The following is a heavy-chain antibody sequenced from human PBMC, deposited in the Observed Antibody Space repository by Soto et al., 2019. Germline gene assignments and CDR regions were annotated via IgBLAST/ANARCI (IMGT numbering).Heavy chain of an antibody. Sequence: QVQLVQSGAEVKKPGSSVKVSCKASGDTFSSFAISWVRQAPGQGLEWMGGIIPIFRTPNYAQKFQGRVTITADEPTSTAYMELSSLTSEDTAVYYCARDKDREQLGGNYYYALYVWGQGTTVIVSS. CDR1: GDTFSSFA. V-gene: IGHV1-69*12. D-gene: IGHD1-1*01. CDR3: ARDKDREQLGGNYYYALYV. CDR2: IIPIFRTP. J-gene: IGHJ6*02.